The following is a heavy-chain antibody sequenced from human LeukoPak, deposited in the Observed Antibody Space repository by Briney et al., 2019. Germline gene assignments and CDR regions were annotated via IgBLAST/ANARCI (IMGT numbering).Heavy chain of an antibody. CDR3: AREHSGSSFDY. J-gene: IGHJ4*02. D-gene: IGHD1-26*01. Sequence: GGSLRLSCEASGFTVSVNYVSWVRQAPGKGLEWVSVIYSGGSTYYADSVKGRFTISRDNSKNTLYLQMNSLRAEDTAVYYCAREHSGSSFDYWGQGTLVTVSS. V-gene: IGHV3-66*01. CDR2: IYSGGST. CDR1: GFTVSVNY.